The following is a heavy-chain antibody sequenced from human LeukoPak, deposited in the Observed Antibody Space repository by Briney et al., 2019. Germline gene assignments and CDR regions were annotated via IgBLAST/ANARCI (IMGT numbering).Heavy chain of an antibody. CDR1: GFTFSSYS. D-gene: IGHD2-2*01. Sequence: GGSLRLSCAASGFTFSSYSMNWVRQAPGKGLEWVSYITTGSDTSYYADSVKGRFTISRDNAKNSLYLQMNSLRAEDTAVYYCARDSPSSTSWGYWGQGTLVTVSS. CDR3: ARDSPSSTSWGY. V-gene: IGHV3-48*01. CDR2: ITTGSDTS. J-gene: IGHJ4*02.